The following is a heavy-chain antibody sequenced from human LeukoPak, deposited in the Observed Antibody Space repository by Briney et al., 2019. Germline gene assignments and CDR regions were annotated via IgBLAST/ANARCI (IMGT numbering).Heavy chain of an antibody. CDR3: ARHSHTAMDYDY. D-gene: IGHD5-18*01. V-gene: IGHV4-4*09. Sequence: SETLSLTCTVSGGSISSYYWSWIRQPPGKGLEWIGYIYTSGSTNYNPSLKSRVTISVDTSKNQFSLKLSSVTAADTAMYYCARHSHTAMDYDYWGQGTLVTVSS. J-gene: IGHJ4*02. CDR2: IYTSGST. CDR1: GGSISSYY.